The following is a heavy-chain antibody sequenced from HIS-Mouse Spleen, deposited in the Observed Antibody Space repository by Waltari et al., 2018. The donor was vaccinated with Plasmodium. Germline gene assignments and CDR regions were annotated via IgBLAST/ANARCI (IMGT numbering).Heavy chain of an antibody. CDR3: ARARAGTTYYFDY. Sequence: EVQLVESGGGLVQPGGSLRLSCAASGFTFSSYAMHWFRQAPGKGLEYVSAISSNGGSTYYANSVKGRFTISRDNSKNTLYLQMGSLRAEDMAVYYCARARAGTTYYFDYWGQGTLVTVSS. CDR2: ISSNGGST. CDR1: GFTFSSYA. V-gene: IGHV3-64*01. J-gene: IGHJ4*02. D-gene: IGHD1-7*01.